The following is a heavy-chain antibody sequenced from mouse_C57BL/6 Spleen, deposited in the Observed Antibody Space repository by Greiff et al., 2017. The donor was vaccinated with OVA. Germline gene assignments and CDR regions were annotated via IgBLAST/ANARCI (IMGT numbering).Heavy chain of an antibody. Sequence: VQLKESEGGLVQPGSSMKLSCTASGFTFSDYYMAWVRQVPEKGLEWVANINYDGSSTYYLDSLKSRFIISRDNAKNILYLQMSSLKSEDTATYYCARVYYRGYFDVWGTGTTVTVSS. CDR2: INYDGSST. J-gene: IGHJ1*03. CDR1: GFTFSDYY. V-gene: IGHV5-16*01. D-gene: IGHD2-14*01. CDR3: ARVYYRGYFDV.